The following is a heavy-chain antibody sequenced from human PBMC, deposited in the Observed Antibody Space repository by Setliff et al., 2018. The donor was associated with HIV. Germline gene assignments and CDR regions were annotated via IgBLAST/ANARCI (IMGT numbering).Heavy chain of an antibody. D-gene: IGHD6-19*01. CDR2: IYYSGSI. V-gene: IGHV4-39*01. Sequence: SETLSLTCSVSGGSISSSSDYWGWIRQPPGKRLEWIGSIYYSGSIYYNPSLKSRVTISVDTPNNHFSLRLSSVTAADTALYYCARQNSGWGVGLYYFDYWGRGTLVTVSS. J-gene: IGHJ4*02. CDR3: ARQNSGWGVGLYYFDY. CDR1: GGSISSSSDY.